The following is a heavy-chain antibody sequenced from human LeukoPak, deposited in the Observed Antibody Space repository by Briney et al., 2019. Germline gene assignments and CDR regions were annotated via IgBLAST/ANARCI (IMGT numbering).Heavy chain of an antibody. J-gene: IGHJ4*02. CDR2: VSGSGSEI. V-gene: IGHV3-21*05. Sequence: GGSLRLSCAASGFTFSTYWMSWVRQAPGKGLEWIAYVSGSGSEIHYGDSVKGRFTISRDNAKSSVYLQMDSLRAEDMALYYCATKVPGTSHFSSWGQGTLVTVSS. CDR3: ATKVPGTSHFSS. D-gene: IGHD6-19*01. CDR1: GFTFSTYW.